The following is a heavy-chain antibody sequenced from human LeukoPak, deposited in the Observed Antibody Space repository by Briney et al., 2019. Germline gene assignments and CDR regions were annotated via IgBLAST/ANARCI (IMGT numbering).Heavy chain of an antibody. J-gene: IGHJ4*02. V-gene: IGHV4-59*01. CDR3: ARAVLAYCGGDCYPYYFDY. CDR1: GGSISSYY. CDR2: IYYSGST. Sequence: SEPLSLTCTVSGGSISSYYWSWIRQPPGKGLEWIGYIYYSGSTNYNPSLKSRVTISVDTSKNQFSLKLSSVTAADTAVYYCARAVLAYCGGDCYPYYFDYWGQGTLVTVSS. D-gene: IGHD2-21*02.